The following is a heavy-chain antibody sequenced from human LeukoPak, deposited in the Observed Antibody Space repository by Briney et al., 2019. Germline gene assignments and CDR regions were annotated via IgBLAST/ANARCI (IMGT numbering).Heavy chain of an antibody. J-gene: IGHJ4*02. CDR1: GGTFSSYA. CDR3: ASALGEVGANPRLGFDY. V-gene: IGHV1-69*04. D-gene: IGHD1-26*01. CDR2: IIPILGIA. Sequence: SVKVSCKASGGTFSSYAISWVRQAPGQGLEWMGRIIPILGIANYAQKFQGRVTITADKSTSTAYMELRSLRSDDTAVYYCASALGEVGANPRLGFDYWGQGTLVTVSS.